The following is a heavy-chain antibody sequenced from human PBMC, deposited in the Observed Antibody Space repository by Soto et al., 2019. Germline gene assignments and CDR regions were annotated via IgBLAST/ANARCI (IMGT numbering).Heavy chain of an antibody. J-gene: IGHJ5*02. CDR2: IKSKTGGGTT. Sequence: GGSLRLSCAASGFTFSNAWMSWVRQAPGKGLEWVGRIKSKTGGGTTDYAAPVKGRFTISRDDSKNTLYPQMNSLKTEDTAVYYCTTGWWFDPWGQGTLVTVSS. V-gene: IGHV3-15*01. CDR1: GFTFSNAW. CDR3: TTGWWFDP.